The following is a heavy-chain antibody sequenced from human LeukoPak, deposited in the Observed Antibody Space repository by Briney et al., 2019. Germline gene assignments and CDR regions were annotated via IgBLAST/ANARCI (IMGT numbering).Heavy chain of an antibody. Sequence: GGSLRLSCAASGFTFSNYWMHWVRQAPGKGLLWVSSIKSNGRTTSYADSVKGRFTISRDNAKNTLYLQMNSLRVEDTAVYYCARDGRLDGYNGIVDNWGQGTLVTVSS. V-gene: IGHV3-74*01. CDR2: IKSNGRTT. D-gene: IGHD5-24*01. CDR1: GFTFSNYW. CDR3: ARDGRLDGYNGIVDN. J-gene: IGHJ4*02.